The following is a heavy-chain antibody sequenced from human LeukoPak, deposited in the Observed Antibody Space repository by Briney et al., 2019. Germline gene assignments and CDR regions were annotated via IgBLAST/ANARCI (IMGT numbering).Heavy chain of an antibody. CDR1: GGTFSSYA. D-gene: IGHD3-22*01. CDR2: IIPILGMA. J-gene: IGHJ4*02. Sequence: SVKVSCKASGGTFSSYAISWVRQAPGQGLEWMGRIIPILGMANYAQKFQGRVTITADKSTSTAYMELSSLRSEDTAVYYCARDPYDSSGDWGQGTLVTVSS. V-gene: IGHV1-69*04. CDR3: ARDPYDSSGD.